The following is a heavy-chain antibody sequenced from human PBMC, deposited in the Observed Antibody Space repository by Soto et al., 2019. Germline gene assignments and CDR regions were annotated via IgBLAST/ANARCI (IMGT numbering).Heavy chain of an antibody. CDR3: AREVAMATISPYYYYGMDV. J-gene: IGHJ6*02. CDR2: ISSSSSTI. V-gene: IGHV3-48*02. Sequence: EVQLVESGGGLVQPGGSLRLSCAASGFTFSSYSMNWVRQAPGKGLEWVSYISSSSSTIYYADSVKGRFTISRDNAKNSLYLQMNSLRDEDTAVYYCAREVAMATISPYYYYGMDVWGQGTTVTVSS. CDR1: GFTFSSYS. D-gene: IGHD5-12*01.